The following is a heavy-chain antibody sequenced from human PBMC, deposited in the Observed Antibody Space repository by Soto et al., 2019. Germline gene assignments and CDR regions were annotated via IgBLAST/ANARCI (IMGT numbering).Heavy chain of an antibody. Sequence: SETLSLTCAVYGGSFSGHSWTWIRQSPGKGLEWIGDINHSGRVNYSPSLKSRVTISLDTSKNQFSLTLSAVTAADTAMYYCSTRAYDTNGYYRFDPWGQGTLVTSPQ. D-gene: IGHD3-22*01. CDR3: STRAYDTNGYYRFDP. CDR1: GGSFSGHS. J-gene: IGHJ5*01. V-gene: IGHV4-34*01. CDR2: INHSGRV.